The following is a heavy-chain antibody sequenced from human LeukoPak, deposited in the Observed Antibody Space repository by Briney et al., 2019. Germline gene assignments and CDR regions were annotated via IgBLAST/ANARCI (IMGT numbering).Heavy chain of an antibody. V-gene: IGHV3-23*01. CDR1: GFTFSSYA. Sequence: QAGGSLRLSCAASGFTFSSYAMSWVRQAPGKGLEWVSAISGSGGSTYYADSVKGRFTISRDNSKNTLYLQMNSLRAEDTAVYYCAKGYSYGWFLDYWGQGTLVTVSS. D-gene: IGHD5-18*01. CDR3: AKGYSYGWFLDY. CDR2: ISGSGGST. J-gene: IGHJ4*02.